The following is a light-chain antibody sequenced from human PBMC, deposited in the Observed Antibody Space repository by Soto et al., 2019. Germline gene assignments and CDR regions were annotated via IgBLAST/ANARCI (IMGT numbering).Light chain of an antibody. CDR2: RND. J-gene: IGLJ1*01. V-gene: IGLV1-47*01. CDR3: ATWDDSLRGFFV. Sequence: QSMLTQPPSASGTSGQRVTISCSGGSSNIGRNYVFWFQHLPGTAPKLLIYRNDQRPSGVPDRFSGSKSGTSASLAISGLRSEDEGHYYCATWDDSLRGFFVFGTGTKVTVL. CDR1: SSNIGRNY.